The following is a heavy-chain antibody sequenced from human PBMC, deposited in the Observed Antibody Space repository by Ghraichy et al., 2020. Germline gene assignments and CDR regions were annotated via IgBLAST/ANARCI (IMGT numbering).Heavy chain of an antibody. J-gene: IGHJ4*02. CDR2: IDWDDDK. D-gene: IGHD5-18*01. CDR3: ARIVETERYSSCFDY. CDR1: GFSLPTSGVC. Sequence: SGPTLVKPTQTLTLTCTFSGFSLPTSGVCVTWIRQPPGKALEWLAVIDWDDDKYYSTSLKTRLTISKDTSKNQVVLTMTKMNPADTATYYCARIVETERYSSCFDYWGPGTLVTVSS. V-gene: IGHV2-70*01.